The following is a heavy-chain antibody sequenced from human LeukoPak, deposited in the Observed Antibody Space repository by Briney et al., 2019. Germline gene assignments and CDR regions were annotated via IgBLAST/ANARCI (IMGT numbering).Heavy chain of an antibody. J-gene: IGHJ4*02. V-gene: IGHV3-7*01. Sequence: DSVKGRFTISRDNAKNSLYLQMNSLRAEDTAVYYCAKCMWQFKALYSSIDYWGQGTLVTVSS. CDR3: AKCMWQFKALYSSIDY. D-gene: IGHD5-18*01.